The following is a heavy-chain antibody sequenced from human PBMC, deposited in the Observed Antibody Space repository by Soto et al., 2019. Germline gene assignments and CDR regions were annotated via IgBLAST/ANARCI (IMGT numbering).Heavy chain of an antibody. V-gene: IGHV1-46*01. D-gene: IGHD3-10*01. CDR1: GYTFTSYY. CDR3: AGGWISGRLDP. Sequence: QVLLVQPGAEVKKPGASVKVSCKASGYTFTSYYMHWVRQAPGQGLEWMGVINPHGGSTSYAQKFQGGVTMTRDTSTGTAYMDLSSLTSEDTAVFYCAGGWISGRLDPWGQGTLVTVSS. CDR2: INPHGGST. J-gene: IGHJ5*02.